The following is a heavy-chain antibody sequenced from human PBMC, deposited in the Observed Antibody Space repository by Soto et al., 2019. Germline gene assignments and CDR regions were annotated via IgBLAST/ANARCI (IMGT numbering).Heavy chain of an antibody. CDR2: ISWDGGST. D-gene: IGHD2-2*01. CDR3: AKGDCSSTSCYANYYYGMDV. J-gene: IGHJ6*02. Sequence: PGGSLRLSCAASGFTFDDYAMHWVRQAPGKGLEWVSLISWDGGSTYYADSVKGRFTISRDNRKNSLYLQMNSLRAEDTALYYCAKGDCSSTSCYANYYYGMDVWGQGTTVTVSS. V-gene: IGHV3-43D*04. CDR1: GFTFDDYA.